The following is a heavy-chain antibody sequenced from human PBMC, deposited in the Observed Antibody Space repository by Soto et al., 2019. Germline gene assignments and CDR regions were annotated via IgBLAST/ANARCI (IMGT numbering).Heavy chain of an antibody. CDR2: ISTFNGKT. V-gene: IGHV1-18*01. CDR1: RYTFTSHG. D-gene: IGHD1-26*01. CDR3: ARLLTEGATFREDAFDL. Sequence: QVQLVQSGGDVKTPGASVKVSCTTFRYTFTSHGIAWVRQAPGHGLEWMGWISTFNGKTDYAQKFQGRVTMTADTLTSTVHMELRSLRSDDTAVYYCARLLTEGATFREDAFDLWGQGTKVTVSS. J-gene: IGHJ3*01.